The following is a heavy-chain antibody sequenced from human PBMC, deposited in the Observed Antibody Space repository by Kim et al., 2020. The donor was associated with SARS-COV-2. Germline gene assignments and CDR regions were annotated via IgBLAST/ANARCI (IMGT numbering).Heavy chain of an antibody. V-gene: IGHV4-31*03. Sequence: SETLSLTCTVSGGSISSGGYSWTWIRQHPGKGLEWIGYIYSNGRSYYSPSLKSRVNISIDTSENQFSLKLSSVTAADTAMYYCATASIAALYFDFWGQGTLVTVSS. CDR3: ATASIAALYFDF. CDR2: IYSNGRS. J-gene: IGHJ4*02. D-gene: IGHD6-6*01. CDR1: GGSISSGGYS.